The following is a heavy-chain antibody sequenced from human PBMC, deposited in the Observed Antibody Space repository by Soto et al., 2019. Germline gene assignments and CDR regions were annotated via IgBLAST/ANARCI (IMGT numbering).Heavy chain of an antibody. V-gene: IGHV3-33*01. CDR2: IWYDGSNK. J-gene: IGHJ4*02. CDR3: ERGWYRSGGDFDS. CDR1: GFSFKDYG. Sequence: SXESLRLFCAASGFSFKDYGMHWVRQAPGKGLEWVAIIWYDGSNKYYAESVQGRFTISRDNFKNILYLQMNSLRVDDTAVYYCERGWYRSGGDFDSWGRGTLVTVSS. D-gene: IGHD6-19*01.